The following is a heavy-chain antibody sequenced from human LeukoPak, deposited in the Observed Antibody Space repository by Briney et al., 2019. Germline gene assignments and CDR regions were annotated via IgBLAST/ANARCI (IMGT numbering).Heavy chain of an antibody. Sequence: GGSLRLSCAASGFTFSSYNMNWVRQAPGKGLEWVSSISSSSSYIYYADSVKGRFTISRDNAKNSLYLQMNSLRAEDTAVYYCARVGVVVVAAIDYHYMDVWGKGTTVTVSS. J-gene: IGHJ6*03. V-gene: IGHV3-21*01. CDR2: ISSSSSYI. CDR1: GFTFSSYN. D-gene: IGHD2-15*01. CDR3: ARVGVVVVAAIDYHYMDV.